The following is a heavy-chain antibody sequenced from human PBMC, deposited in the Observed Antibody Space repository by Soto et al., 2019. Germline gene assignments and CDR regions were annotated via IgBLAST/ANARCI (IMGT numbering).Heavy chain of an antibody. Sequence: GASVKVSCKASGFTFTSSAMQGVRQARGQRLEWIGWIVVGSGNTNYAQKFQERVTITRDMSTSTAYMELSSLRSEDTAVYYCAADTYYYDSSGYPISWGQGTLVTVSS. D-gene: IGHD3-22*01. CDR1: GFTFTSSA. V-gene: IGHV1-58*02. CDR3: AADTYYYDSSGYPIS. J-gene: IGHJ4*02. CDR2: IVVGSGNT.